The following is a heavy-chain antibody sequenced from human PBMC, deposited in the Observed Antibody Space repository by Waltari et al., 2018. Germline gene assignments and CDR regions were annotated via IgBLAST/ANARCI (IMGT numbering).Heavy chain of an antibody. J-gene: IGHJ5*02. CDR3: ARDLPLPPYQLLTNWFDP. CDR2: IIPIFGTA. CDR1: GGTFSSYA. V-gene: IGHV1-69*13. Sequence: QVQLVQSGAEVKKPGSSVKVSCKASGGTFSSYAISWVRQAPGQGLEWMGGIIPIFGTANYAQKFQGRVTITADESTSTAYMELSSLRSEDTAVYYCARDLPLPPYQLLTNWFDPWGQGTLVTVSS. D-gene: IGHD2-2*01.